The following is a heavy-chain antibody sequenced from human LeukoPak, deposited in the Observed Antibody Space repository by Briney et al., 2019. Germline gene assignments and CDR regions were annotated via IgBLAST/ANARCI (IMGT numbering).Heavy chain of an antibody. CDR2: ISGSGGST. D-gene: IGHD3-10*02. CDR3: AELGITMIGGV. J-gene: IGHJ6*04. Sequence: GGSQRLSCAASGFTFSSYAMSWVRQAPGKGLEWVSAISGSGGSTYYADSVQGWFTISRDNSKNTVYLQMNSLRAEDTAVYYCAELGITMIGGVWGKGTTVTISS. V-gene: IGHV3-23*01. CDR1: GFTFSSYA.